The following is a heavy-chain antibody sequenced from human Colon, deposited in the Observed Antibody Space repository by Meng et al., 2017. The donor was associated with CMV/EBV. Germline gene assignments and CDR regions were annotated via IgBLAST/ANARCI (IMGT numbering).Heavy chain of an antibody. V-gene: IGHV1-8*03. CDR3: ARAWGSVQKSWLDP. Sequence: KAYGYTLSIYEMNWVRQASGQGFEWMGRMNPNSGNTDYAQKFQGRVTITKNTSISTAYMELSSLRSEDTAVYYCARAWGSVQKSWLDPWGQGTLVTVSS. D-gene: IGHD3-16*01. CDR2: MNPNSGNT. J-gene: IGHJ5*02. CDR1: GYTLSIYE.